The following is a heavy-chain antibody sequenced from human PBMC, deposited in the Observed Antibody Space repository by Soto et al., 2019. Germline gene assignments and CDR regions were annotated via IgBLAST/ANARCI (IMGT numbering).Heavy chain of an antibody. CDR1: GVSISSGGYY. V-gene: IGHV4-31*03. D-gene: IGHD4-17*01. CDR2: IYYSGST. CDR3: ARGRPDDYGDPDYFDY. J-gene: IGHJ4*02. Sequence: PSETLSLTCIVSGVSISSGGYYWSWIRQHPAKGLEWIGHIYYSGSTYYNPSLKSRVTISVDTSKNQFSLKLSSVTAADTAVYYCARGRPDDYGDPDYFDYWGQGALVTVSS.